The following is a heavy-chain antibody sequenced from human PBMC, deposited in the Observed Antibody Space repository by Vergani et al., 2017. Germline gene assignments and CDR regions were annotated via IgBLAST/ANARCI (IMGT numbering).Heavy chain of an antibody. V-gene: IGHV3-9*01. Sequence: EVQLVESGGGLVQPGRSLRLSCAASGFTFDDYAMHWVRQAPGKGLEWVSGIRWNSGSIGYADSVKGRFTISRDNAKNSLYLQMNSLRVEDTAMYYCARDEGYYFYYMDVWGKGTTVTVSS. CDR1: GFTFDDYA. CDR3: ARDEGYYFYYMDV. J-gene: IGHJ6*03. CDR2: IRWNSGSI.